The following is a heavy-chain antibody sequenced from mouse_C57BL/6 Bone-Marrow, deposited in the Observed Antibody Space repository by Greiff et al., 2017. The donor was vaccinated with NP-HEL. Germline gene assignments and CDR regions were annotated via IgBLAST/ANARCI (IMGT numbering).Heavy chain of an antibody. D-gene: IGHD1-1*01. CDR2: ISSGGSYT. CDR1: GFTFSSYG. J-gene: IGHJ4*01. Sequence: EVQLVESGGDLVKPGGSLKLSCAASGFTFSSYGMSWVRQTPDKRLEWVATISSGGSYTYYPDSVKGRSTISRDNAKNTLYLQMSSLKSEDTAMYYCATLRFAMDYWGQGTSVTVSA. CDR3: ATLRFAMDY. V-gene: IGHV5-6*01.